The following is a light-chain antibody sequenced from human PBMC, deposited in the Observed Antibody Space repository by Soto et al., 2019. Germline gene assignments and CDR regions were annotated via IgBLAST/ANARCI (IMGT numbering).Light chain of an antibody. CDR2: DVS. V-gene: IGLV2-14*03. CDR3: SSYTSSSTRV. J-gene: IGLJ2*01. Sequence: QSALTQPASVSGSPGQSITISCTGTSSDVGGYNYVSWYQQHPDKAPKLMIYDVSNRPSGVSDRFSGSKSGNTASLTISGLQTEDEAVYYCSSYTSSSTRVFGGGTKLTVL. CDR1: SSDVGGYNY.